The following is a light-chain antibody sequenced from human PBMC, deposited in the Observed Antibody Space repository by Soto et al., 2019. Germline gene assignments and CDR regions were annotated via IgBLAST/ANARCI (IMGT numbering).Light chain of an antibody. Sequence: DIVMTQSPLSLPVTPGEPASISCRSSQSLLHSNVYNYLDWYLQKPGQSPQLLIYLGSNRASGVPDRFSGSGSRTDFTLKISRVEAEDVGVYYCMHALQTFTFGGGTKVEIK. CDR1: QSLLHSNVYNY. CDR3: MHALQTFT. J-gene: IGKJ4*01. CDR2: LGS. V-gene: IGKV2-28*01.